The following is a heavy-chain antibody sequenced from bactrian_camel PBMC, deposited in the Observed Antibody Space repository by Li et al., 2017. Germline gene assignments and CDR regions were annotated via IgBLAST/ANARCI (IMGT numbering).Heavy chain of an antibody. CDR2: IDRDDST. Sequence: VQLVESGGGLVQPGGSLRLSCSSSIGNRITRGSMAWFRQAPGKEREGVATIDRDDSTTYAESVKGRFIISQDNAKNTLYLQMNSLKPEDTAMYYCAAQGGSWDSCLKAAYTYWGQGTQVTVS. D-gene: IGHD2*01. J-gene: IGHJ4*01. CDR3: AAQGGSWDSCLKAAYTY. V-gene: IGHV3S53*01. CDR1: GNRITRGS.